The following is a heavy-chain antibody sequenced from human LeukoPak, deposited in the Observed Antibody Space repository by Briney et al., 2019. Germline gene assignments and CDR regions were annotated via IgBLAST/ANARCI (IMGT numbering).Heavy chain of an antibody. Sequence: GGSLRLSCAASGFTFSSYSMNWVRQAPGKGLEWVSSISSSSSYIYYADSVKGRFTISRDNAKNSLYLQMNSLRAEDTAVYYCARAEIHYYDSSGYYKDYWGQGTLVTVPS. CDR1: GFTFSSYS. D-gene: IGHD3-22*01. CDR2: ISSSSSYI. J-gene: IGHJ4*02. V-gene: IGHV3-21*01. CDR3: ARAEIHYYDSSGYYKDY.